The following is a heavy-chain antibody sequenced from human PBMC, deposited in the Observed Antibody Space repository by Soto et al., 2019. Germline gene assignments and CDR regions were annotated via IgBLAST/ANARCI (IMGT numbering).Heavy chain of an antibody. CDR2: ISAHSGNT. J-gene: IGHJ3*02. CDR1: GYTFTTYG. V-gene: IGHV1-18*04. D-gene: IGHD3-9*01. Sequence: GASVKVSCKASGYTFTTYGFTWVRQAPGQGLEWMGWISAHSGNTNYALNFQGRVTMTTDTSTSTAYMELRSLRSDDTAVYYCARYSSYYDILTGFSDYGGNAFHIWGPGTMVTVSS. CDR3: ARYSSYYDILTGFSDYGGNAFHI.